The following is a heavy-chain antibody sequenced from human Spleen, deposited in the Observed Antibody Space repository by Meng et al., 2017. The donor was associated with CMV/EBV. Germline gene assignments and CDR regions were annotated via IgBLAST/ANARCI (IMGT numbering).Heavy chain of an antibody. Sequence: GESLKISCAASGFSFRSYSMNWVRQAPGKGLEWVAFIRYDGTNKYYADSVKGRFIISRDNSKNTLYLQMSSLRAEDTAVYFCTNSPARRGDDDYVDYWGQGTVVTVSS. CDR2: IRYDGTNK. CDR3: TNSPARRGDDDYVDY. J-gene: IGHJ4*02. D-gene: IGHD5-24*01. CDR1: GFSFRSYS. V-gene: IGHV3-30*02.